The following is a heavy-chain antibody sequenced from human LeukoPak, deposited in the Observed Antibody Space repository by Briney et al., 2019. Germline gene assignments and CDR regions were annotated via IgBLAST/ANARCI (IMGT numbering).Heavy chain of an antibody. D-gene: IGHD3-22*01. CDR2: ISGSGGST. J-gene: IGHJ4*02. CDR3: AKDLYYYDSSGYCTFDY. V-gene: IGHV3-23*01. Sequence: GGSLRLSCAASGFTFSNYAMSWVRQAPGKGLEWVSAISGSGGSTYYADSVKGRFTISRDNSKNTLYLQMNSLRAEDTAVYYCAKDLYYYDSSGYCTFDYWGQGTLVTVSS. CDR1: GFTFSNYA.